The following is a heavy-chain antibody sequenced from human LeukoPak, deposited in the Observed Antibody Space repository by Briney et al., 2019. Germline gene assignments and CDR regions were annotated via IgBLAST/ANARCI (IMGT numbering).Heavy chain of an antibody. CDR1: GGSLDSFY. Sequence: PSETLSLTCTVSGGSLDSFYWSWIRQPPGKGLEYIGYIYYSGTTNYDPSLKGRVTISVAMSKNQFSLKLISVTAADTAVYYCARDPPGKGALDFWGQGTLVTVSS. CDR2: IYYSGTT. D-gene: IGHD3-16*01. CDR3: ARDPPGKGALDF. J-gene: IGHJ4*02. V-gene: IGHV4-59*01.